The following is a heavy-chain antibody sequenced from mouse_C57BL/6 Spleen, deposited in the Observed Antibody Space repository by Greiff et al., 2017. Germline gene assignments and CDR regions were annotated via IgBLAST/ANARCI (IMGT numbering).Heavy chain of an antibody. CDR3: ASIYYDYDAVAY. CDR1: GYTFTSSW. CDR2: IHPNSVST. J-gene: IGHJ3*01. D-gene: IGHD2-4*01. V-gene: IGHV1-64*01. Sequence: QVQLQPPGAELVNPGASVTLSCKASGYTFTSSWMHWVKQRPGQGLEWIGMIHPNSVSTNYNEKFKSKATLTVDKSSSPAYMQLSSLTSEDAAVYYCASIYYDYDAVAYWGQGTLVTVSA.